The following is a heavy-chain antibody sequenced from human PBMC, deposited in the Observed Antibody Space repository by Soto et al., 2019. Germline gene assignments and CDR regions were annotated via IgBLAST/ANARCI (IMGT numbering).Heavy chain of an antibody. CDR1: GFTFGSYA. CDR3: AKESSSTYFPLDY. J-gene: IGHJ4*02. Sequence: GGSLRLSCAASGFTFGSYAMTWVRQAPGKGLEWVATISGSAGSTYYADSVKGRFTISRGNSKNTLYVQMKSLRGEDTAVYYCAKESSSTYFPLDYWGQGTLVTVSS. D-gene: IGHD2-2*01. CDR2: ISGSAGST. V-gene: IGHV3-23*01.